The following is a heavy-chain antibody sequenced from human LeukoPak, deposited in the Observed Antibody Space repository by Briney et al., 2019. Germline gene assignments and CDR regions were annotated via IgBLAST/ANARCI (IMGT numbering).Heavy chain of an antibody. D-gene: IGHD3-3*01. Sequence: SVKVSCKASGGTFSSYAISWVRQAPGQGLEWMGRIIPILGIANYAQKFQGRVTITADKSTSTAYMELSSLRSEDTAVYYCARDPHYDFWSGYSTFDYWGQGTLVTVSS. J-gene: IGHJ4*02. V-gene: IGHV1-69*04. CDR2: IIPILGIA. CDR1: GGTFSSYA. CDR3: ARDPHYDFWSGYSTFDY.